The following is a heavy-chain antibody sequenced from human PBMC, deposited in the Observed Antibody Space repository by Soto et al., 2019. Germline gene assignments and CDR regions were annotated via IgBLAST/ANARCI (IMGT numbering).Heavy chain of an antibody. CDR2: IFPSDSDT. CDR3: ARKDKSGYFNWFDP. Sequence: GPSLTLSCRPSGYHFTSYLIAWVRQLPVKGLEWMGIIFPSDSDTRYSPSFQGQVTISADRSTNTVFLQWASLKASDTAVYFCARKDKSGYFNWFDPWGQGTLVTGSA. CDR1: GYHFTSYL. V-gene: IGHV5-51*01. J-gene: IGHJ5*02. D-gene: IGHD3-22*01.